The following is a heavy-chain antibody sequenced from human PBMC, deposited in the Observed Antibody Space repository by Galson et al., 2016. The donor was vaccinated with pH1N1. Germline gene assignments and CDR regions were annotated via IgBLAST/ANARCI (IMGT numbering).Heavy chain of an antibody. CDR1: GFIFSDYW. CDR2: IRQDGREK. Sequence: SLRLSCAASGFIFSDYWMHWVCQAPGKGLEWVANIRQDGREKYYVDSVKGRFTISRDNAKNSLYLQMNSLRAEDTAVYYCARRYFDLWGRGTLVTVSS. J-gene: IGHJ2*01. V-gene: IGHV3-7*01. CDR3: ARRYFDL.